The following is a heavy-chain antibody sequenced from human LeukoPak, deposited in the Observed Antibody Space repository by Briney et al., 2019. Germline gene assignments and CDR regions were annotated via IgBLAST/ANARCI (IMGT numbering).Heavy chain of an antibody. CDR2: ISGSGGST. Sequence: GGSLRLSCAASGFTFSSYAMSWVRQAPGKGLEWVSAISGSGGSTYYADSVKGRFTISRDNSKNTLYLQMNSLRAEDTAVYYCAKSLSPRITIFGVVTGAFDIWGRGTMVTVSS. CDR3: AKSLSPRITIFGVVTGAFDI. J-gene: IGHJ3*02. D-gene: IGHD3-3*01. V-gene: IGHV3-23*01. CDR1: GFTFSSYA.